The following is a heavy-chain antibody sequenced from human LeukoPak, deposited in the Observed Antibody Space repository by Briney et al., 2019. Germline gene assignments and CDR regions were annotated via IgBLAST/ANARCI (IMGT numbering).Heavy chain of an antibody. D-gene: IGHD3-10*01. Sequence: PGGSLRLSCAASGFTFSSYAMHWVRQAPGKGRGRGAVISYVVSNKYYADSVRGQFTISRDNSKNTLYLQMNSLGAEDTAVYYCARDSMVRGVIFYFDYWGQGTLVTVSS. J-gene: IGHJ4*02. CDR3: ARDSMVRGVIFYFDY. CDR2: ISYVVSNK. V-gene: IGHV3-30*04. CDR1: GFTFSSYA.